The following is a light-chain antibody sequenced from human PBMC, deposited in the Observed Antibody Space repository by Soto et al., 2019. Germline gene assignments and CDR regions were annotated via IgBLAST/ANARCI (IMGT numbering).Light chain of an antibody. CDR3: QQLNSYPRT. V-gene: IGKV1-9*01. CDR2: AAS. Sequence: DIQLTQSPSFLSASVGDRVTITCRASQGISSYLAWYQQRPGKAPKLLIYAASTLQSGVPSRFSGSGSGTEFTLTICSLQPEDFATFYCQQLNSYPRTFGQGTKLEIK. CDR1: QGISSY. J-gene: IGKJ2*01.